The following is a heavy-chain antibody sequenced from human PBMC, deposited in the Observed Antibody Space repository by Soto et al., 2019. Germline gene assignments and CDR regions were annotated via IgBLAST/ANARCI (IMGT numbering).Heavy chain of an antibody. CDR2: IIPIFGTA. V-gene: IGHV1-69*06. D-gene: IGHD6-6*01. J-gene: IGHJ4*02. CDR3: ARVLAARVEPPLLHYFDY. Sequence: SVKVSGKASQHTFSSYAISSVGQSPVQGLEWMGGIIPIFGTANYAQKFQGRVTITADKSTSTTYMELSSLRSADTAVYYCARVLAARVEPPLLHYFDYRGQGTLVTASS. CDR1: QHTFSSYA.